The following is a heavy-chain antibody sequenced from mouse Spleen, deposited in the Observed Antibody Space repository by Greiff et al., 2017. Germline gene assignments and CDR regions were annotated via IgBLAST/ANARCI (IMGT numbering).Heavy chain of an antibody. CDR1: GFNIKDYY. J-gene: IGHJ2*01. V-gene: IGHV14-2*01. CDR2: IDPEDGET. CDR3: ARNTTIVNSFDY. D-gene: IGHD1-1*01. Sequence: VQLQQSGAELVKPGASVKLSCTASGFNIKDYYMHWVKQRTEQGLEWIGWIDPEDGETKYAAKFQGKATITADTSSNTAYLQLSSLTSEDTAVYYSARNTTIVNSFDYWGQGTTLTVSS.